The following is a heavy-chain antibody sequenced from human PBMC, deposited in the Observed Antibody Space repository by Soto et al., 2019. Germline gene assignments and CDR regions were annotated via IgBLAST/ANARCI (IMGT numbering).Heavy chain of an antibody. V-gene: IGHV3-23*01. CDR2: ISGSGGNT. D-gene: IGHD2-15*01. J-gene: IGHJ4*02. CDR3: AKGGSAYCSGGSCYHPFDY. Sequence: EVQLLESGGGLVQPGGSLRLSCAASGFTFTNYAMNWVRQTPGKGLEWVSTISGSGGNTFYADAVKGRFTISRDNSKNTLYLQMNSLGAEDTAVYYCAKGGSAYCSGGSCYHPFDYWGQGTLVTGSS. CDR1: GFTFTNYA.